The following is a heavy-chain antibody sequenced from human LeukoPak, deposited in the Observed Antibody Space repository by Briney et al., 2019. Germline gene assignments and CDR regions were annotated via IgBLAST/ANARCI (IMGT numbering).Heavy chain of an antibody. V-gene: IGHV4-34*01. J-gene: IGHJ5*02. CDR3: ARGPSVLRYFDWFLNWFDP. D-gene: IGHD3-9*01. Sequence: SETLSLTCTVSGGSISSYYWSWIRQPPGKGLEWIGEINHSGSTNYNPSLKSRVTISVDTSKNQFSLKLSSVTAADTAVYYCARGPSVLRYFDWFLNWFDPWGQGTLVTVSS. CDR2: INHSGST. CDR1: GGSISSYY.